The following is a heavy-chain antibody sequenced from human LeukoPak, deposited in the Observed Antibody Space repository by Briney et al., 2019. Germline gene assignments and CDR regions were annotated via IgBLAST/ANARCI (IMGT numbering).Heavy chain of an antibody. CDR3: ARGGYGSSDSEQFDY. D-gene: IGHD3-10*01. Sequence: KSSETLSLTCTVPGGSISSYYWSWIRQPPGKGLEWIGYIYYSGSTNYNPSLKGRVTLSVDTSKNQFSLKLSSVTAADTAVYYCARGGYGSSDSEQFDYWGQGTLVTVSS. CDR1: GGSISSYY. CDR2: IYYSGST. J-gene: IGHJ4*02. V-gene: IGHV4-59*01.